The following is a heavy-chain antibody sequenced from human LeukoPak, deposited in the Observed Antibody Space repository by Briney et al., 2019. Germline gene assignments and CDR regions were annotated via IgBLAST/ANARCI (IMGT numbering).Heavy chain of an antibody. D-gene: IGHD1-14*01. CDR1: GGSISSYY. CDR3: ARANRYYYYMDV. V-gene: IGHV4-59*01. CDR2: IYYSGST. J-gene: IGHJ6*03. Sequence: SETLSLTCTVSGGSISSYYWSWIRQPPGKGLEWIGNIYYSGSTNYNPSLKSRVTISVDTSKNQFSLKLSSVTAADTAVYYCARANRYYYYMDVWGKGTTVTVSS.